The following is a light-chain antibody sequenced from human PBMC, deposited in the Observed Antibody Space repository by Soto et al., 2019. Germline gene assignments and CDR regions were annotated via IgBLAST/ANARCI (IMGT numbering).Light chain of an antibody. Sequence: EIVMTQSPATLSVSPVERATLSCMASQSVTTYLAWYQHKPGQAPRLLIYGASTRATGIPARFSGSGSGTDFTLKISRVEAEDVGIYYCMQTIQLPWTFGQGTKVDIK. CDR3: MQTIQLPWT. J-gene: IGKJ1*01. CDR1: QSVTTY. V-gene: IGKV3-15*01. CDR2: GAS.